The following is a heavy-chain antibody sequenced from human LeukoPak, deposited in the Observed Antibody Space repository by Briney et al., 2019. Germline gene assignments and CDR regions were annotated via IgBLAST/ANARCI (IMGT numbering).Heavy chain of an antibody. J-gene: IGHJ4*02. CDR3: AKDQWNYYDSSGPFDY. Sequence: PGGSLRLSCAASGFTFSSYGMHWVRQAPGKGLEWVSFIRYDGSNEYYAESVKGRFTISRDNSKNTLHLQMNSLRAEDTAVYYCAKDQWNYYDSSGPFDYWGQGTLVTVSS. V-gene: IGHV3-30*02. CDR2: IRYDGSNE. D-gene: IGHD3-22*01. CDR1: GFTFSSYG.